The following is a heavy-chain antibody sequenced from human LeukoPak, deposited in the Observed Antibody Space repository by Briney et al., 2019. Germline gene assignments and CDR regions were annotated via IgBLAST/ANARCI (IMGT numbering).Heavy chain of an antibody. V-gene: IGHV5-10-1*01. D-gene: IGHD2-15*01. Sequence: GESLKISCKGSGYSFTSYWISWVRQMPGKGLEWMGRIDPSDSYTKYSPSFQGHVTIPADKSISTAYLQWSSLKASDTAMYYCARLPRHCSGGSCHSINYWGQGTLVTVSS. CDR1: GYSFTSYW. J-gene: IGHJ4*02. CDR3: ARLPRHCSGGSCHSINY. CDR2: IDPSDSYT.